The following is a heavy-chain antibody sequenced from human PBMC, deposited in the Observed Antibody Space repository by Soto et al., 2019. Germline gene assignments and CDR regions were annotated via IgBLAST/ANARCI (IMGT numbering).Heavy chain of an antibody. J-gene: IGHJ3*02. CDR1: GFTFGDYA. V-gene: IGHV3-49*03. CDR2: IRSKAYGGTT. Sequence: GGSLRLSCTASGFTFGDYAMSWFRQAPGKGLEWVGFIRSKAYGGTTEYAASVKGRFTISRDDSKSIAYLQMNSLKTEDTAVYYCTRDRSQDAFDIWGHGTMVTVSS. CDR3: TRDRSQDAFDI.